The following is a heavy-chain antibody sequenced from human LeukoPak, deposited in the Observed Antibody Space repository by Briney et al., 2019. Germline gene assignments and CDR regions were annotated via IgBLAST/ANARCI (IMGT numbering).Heavy chain of an antibody. CDR1: GGSISSSNYY. CDR2: IYYSGNT. CDR3: AHFKGGSFDF. J-gene: IGHJ3*01. D-gene: IGHD1-26*01. Sequence: SEPLSLTCTVSGGSISSSNYYCGWIRQPPGKGLEWIGSIYYSGNTYYNPSLKSRVTISVDTSKNQFSLKLTSVTAADTAVYYCAHFKGGSFDFWGQGTMVTVSS. V-gene: IGHV4-39*01.